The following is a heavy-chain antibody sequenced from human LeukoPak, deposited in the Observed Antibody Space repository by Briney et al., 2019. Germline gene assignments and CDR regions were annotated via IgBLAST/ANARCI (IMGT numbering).Heavy chain of an antibody. V-gene: IGHV3-23*01. D-gene: IGHD3-3*01. J-gene: IGHJ6*02. Sequence: GGSLRLSCVASDFTFSSYTMIWVRQAPGKALEWVSVIGTRGDGIHYADSVKGRFTISRDDSKNTLYLQMNSLRAEDTAVYYCAKELRITIFGVVIIGYYGMDVWGQGTTVTVSS. CDR2: IGTRGDGI. CDR3: AKELRITIFGVVIIGYYGMDV. CDR1: DFTFSSYT.